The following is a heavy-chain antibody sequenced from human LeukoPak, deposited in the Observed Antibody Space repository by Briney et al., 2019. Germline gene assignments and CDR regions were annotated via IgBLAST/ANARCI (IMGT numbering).Heavy chain of an antibody. CDR1: GFTFSSYW. Sequence: PGGSLRLSCAASGFTFSSYWMHWVRQAPGKGLVWVSRINSDGSSTSYADSVKGRFTISRDNAKNTLYLQMNSLRAEDTAVYYCASITMIVVPEADIWGQGTMVTVSS. J-gene: IGHJ3*02. CDR2: INSDGSST. D-gene: IGHD3-22*01. V-gene: IGHV3-74*01. CDR3: ASITMIVVPEADI.